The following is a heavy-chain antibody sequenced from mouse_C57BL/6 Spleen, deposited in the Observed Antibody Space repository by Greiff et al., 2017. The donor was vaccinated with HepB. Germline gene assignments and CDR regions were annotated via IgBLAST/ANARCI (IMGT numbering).Heavy chain of an antibody. Sequence: EVKLQQSGPVLVKPGASVKMSCKASGYTFTDYYMTWVKQSHGKSLQWIGVINPYNGCTSYNQKFKVKATLTFDKSSSTAYMELNSLTSEDSAVYYCARHYSNYPYYYAMDYWGQGTSVTVAS. CDR1: GYTFTDYY. J-gene: IGHJ4*01. CDR2: INPYNGCT. D-gene: IGHD2-5*01. V-gene: IGHV1-19*01. CDR3: ARHYSNYPYYYAMDY.